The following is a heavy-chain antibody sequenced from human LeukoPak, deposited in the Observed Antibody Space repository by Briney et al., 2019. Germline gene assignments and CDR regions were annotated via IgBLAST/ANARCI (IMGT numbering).Heavy chain of an antibody. D-gene: IGHD1-26*01. CDR1: GDSVSSNSAA. Sequence: SQTLSLTCAISGDSVSSNSAAWNWIRQSPSRGLEWLGRTYYRSRWYNDYAVSVKSRITINPDTSKNQFSLQLNSVTPEDTAVYYCARERTYSGSYQGWFDPWGQGTLVTVSS. CDR2: TYYRSRWYN. V-gene: IGHV6-1*01. CDR3: ARERTYSGSYQGWFDP. J-gene: IGHJ5*02.